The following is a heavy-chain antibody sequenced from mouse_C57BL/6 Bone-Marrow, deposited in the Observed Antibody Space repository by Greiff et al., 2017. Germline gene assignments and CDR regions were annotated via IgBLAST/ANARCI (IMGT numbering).Heavy chain of an antibody. CDR3: ARGDYYGSYYYAMDY. Sequence: EVQLQQSGPVLVKPGASVKMSCKASGYTFTDYYMNWVKQSHGKSLEWIGVINPYNGGTSYNQKFKGKATLTFDKSPSTAYMELNSLTSEDSAVYYCARGDYYGSYYYAMDYWGQGTSVTVSS. D-gene: IGHD1-1*01. CDR1: GYTFTDYY. CDR2: INPYNGGT. V-gene: IGHV1-19*01. J-gene: IGHJ4*01.